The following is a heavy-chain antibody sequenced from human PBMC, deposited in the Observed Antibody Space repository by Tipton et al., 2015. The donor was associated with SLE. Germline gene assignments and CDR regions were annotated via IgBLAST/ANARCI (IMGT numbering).Heavy chain of an antibody. Sequence: TLSLTCTVSGGSISSGDHHWSWIRQPPGKGLEWIGYMYYSGSTNYNPSLKSRVTIFVDTSKNQISLKLSSVTAADMAVYYCAGSNRAGYFYYGMDVWGQGTTVTVSS. V-gene: IGHV4-61*08. CDR3: AGSNRAGYFYYGMDV. J-gene: IGHJ6*02. D-gene: IGHD1-14*01. CDR1: GGSISSGDHH. CDR2: MYYSGST.